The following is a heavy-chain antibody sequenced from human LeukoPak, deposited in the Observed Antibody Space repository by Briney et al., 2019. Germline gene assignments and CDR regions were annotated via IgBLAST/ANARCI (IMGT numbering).Heavy chain of an antibody. V-gene: IGHV3-53*01. CDR3: ARDHYYDRSGYYDY. CDR2: IYIGGSA. Sequence: GGSLRLSCAASGFTVSSNYMTWVRQAPGKGLEWVSVIYIGGSAYYADSVKGRFTISRDNSKNTLYLQMNSLRAEDTAVYYCARDHYYDRSGYYDYWGQGTLVTVSS. D-gene: IGHD3-22*01. J-gene: IGHJ4*02. CDR1: GFTVSSNY.